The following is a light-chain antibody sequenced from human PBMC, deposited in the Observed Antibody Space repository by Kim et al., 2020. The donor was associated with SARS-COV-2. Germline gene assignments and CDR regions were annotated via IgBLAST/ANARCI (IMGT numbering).Light chain of an antibody. CDR2: AVS. CDR3: SSYTSSITWV. Sequence: GHSLARSGTGTRSYVGGSNYVSWYQQHPGKAPKPVCYAVSNRPSGVSNRFSGSKSGNTASLTISGLQAEDEADYYCSSYTSSITWVFGGGTQLTVL. CDR1: RSYVGGSNY. J-gene: IGLJ2*01. V-gene: IGLV2-14*04.